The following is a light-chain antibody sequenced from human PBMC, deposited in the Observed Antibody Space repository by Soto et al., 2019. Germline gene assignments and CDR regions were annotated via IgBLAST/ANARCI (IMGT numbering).Light chain of an antibody. CDR1: GSDVGGRDF. Sequence: QSALTQVASVSGSPGQSITISCTGTGSDVGGRDFVSWYQQHPGNAPKLIIYNVNYRPSGVSDRFSGSKSGNTASLTISGLQADDEADYYCSSYTNTATVVFGGGTKVTVL. CDR3: SSYTNTATVV. CDR2: NVN. V-gene: IGLV2-14*03. J-gene: IGLJ3*02.